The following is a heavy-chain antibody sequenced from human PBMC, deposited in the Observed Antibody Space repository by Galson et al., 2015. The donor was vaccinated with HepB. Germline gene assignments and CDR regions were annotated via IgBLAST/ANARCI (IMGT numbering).Heavy chain of an antibody. CDR3: AKDHVCLFDY. CDR2: ISKDGSIK. Sequence: SLRLSCAASGFTFSSYWMSWVRQAPGKGLEWVAVISKDGSIKAYADSVRGRLTISRDNSKNTLYLQMDSLRAEDTAVYYCAKDHVCLFDYCGQGTLVTVSS. D-gene: IGHD5/OR15-5a*01. CDR1: GFTFSSYW. V-gene: IGHV3-30*18. J-gene: IGHJ4*02.